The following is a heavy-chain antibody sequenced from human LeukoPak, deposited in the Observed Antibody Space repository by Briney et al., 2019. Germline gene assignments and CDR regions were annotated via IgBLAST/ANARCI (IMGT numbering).Heavy chain of an antibody. D-gene: IGHD1-26*01. CDR3: ARAVGGNYYYYGMDV. CDR1: GGTFSSYA. V-gene: IGHV1-69*13. J-gene: IGHJ6*02. CDR2: IIPIFGTA. Sequence: SVKVSCTASGGTFSSYAISWVRQAPGQGLEWMGGIIPIFGTANYAQKFQGRVTITADESTSTAYMELSSQRSEDTAVYYCARAVGGNYYYYGMDVWGQGTTVTVSS.